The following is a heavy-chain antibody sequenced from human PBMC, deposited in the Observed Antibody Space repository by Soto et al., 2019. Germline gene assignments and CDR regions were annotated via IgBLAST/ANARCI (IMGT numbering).Heavy chain of an antibody. D-gene: IGHD4-17*01. Sequence: QVQLQESGPGLVKPSETLSLTCTVSGGSISSYYWSWIRQPPGKGLEWIGYIYYSGSTNYNPSLKSRVTISADTSKNQFSLKLSSVTAADTAVYYCALTVTTGVDYWGQGTLVTVSS. V-gene: IGHV4-59*01. CDR2: IYYSGST. CDR3: ALTVTTGVDY. J-gene: IGHJ4*02. CDR1: GGSISSYY.